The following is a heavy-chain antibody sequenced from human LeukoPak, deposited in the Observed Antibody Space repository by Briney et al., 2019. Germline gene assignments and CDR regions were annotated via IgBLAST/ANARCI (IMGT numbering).Heavy chain of an antibody. CDR1: GGSISSLY. CDR2: IYYTGST. V-gene: IGHV4-59*08. Sequence: PSETLSLTCSVSGGSISSLYWSWIGQPPGKGLEWIGYIYYTGSTNYNPSLKSRVTMFVDMSKNQFSLRLSSVTAADTAVYYCAIHRAYSSSSPFDYWGQGTLVTVSS. J-gene: IGHJ4*02. CDR3: AIHRAYSSSSPFDY. D-gene: IGHD6-6*01.